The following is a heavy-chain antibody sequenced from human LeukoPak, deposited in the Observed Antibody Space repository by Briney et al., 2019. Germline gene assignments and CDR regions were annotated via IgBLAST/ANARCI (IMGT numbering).Heavy chain of an antibody. J-gene: IGHJ3*02. Sequence: GASVKVSCKASGYTFTSHVINWVRQAPGQGLEWMGWINTNTGNPTYAQGFTGRFVFSLDTSVSTTYLQISSLKAEDTAVYYCARPTTIAAPENDAFDIWGQGTMVTVSS. V-gene: IGHV7-4-1*02. CDR2: INTNTGNP. D-gene: IGHD6-6*01. CDR3: ARPTTIAAPENDAFDI. CDR1: GYTFTSHV.